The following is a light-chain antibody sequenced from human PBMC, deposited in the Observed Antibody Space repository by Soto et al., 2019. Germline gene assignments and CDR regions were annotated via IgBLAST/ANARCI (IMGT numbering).Light chain of an antibody. CDR1: QIVYNF. V-gene: IGKV3-11*01. CDR2: DTS. J-gene: IGKJ4*01. Sequence: EIVLTQSPVTLYLSPGERATLSCRASQIVYNFLAWYQHKPGQAPRLRSADTSERATGIPARRSDSGAGTDCTLTISSLEPEDFAIYYCQQRAKWPLTFGGGTKVDIK. CDR3: QQRAKWPLT.